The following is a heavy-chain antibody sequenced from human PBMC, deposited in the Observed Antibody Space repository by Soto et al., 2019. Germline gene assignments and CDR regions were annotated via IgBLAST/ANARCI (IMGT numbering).Heavy chain of an antibody. V-gene: IGHV3-21*01. D-gene: IGHD6-13*01. Sequence: GGSLRLSCAASGFTFRSYSMNWVRQAPGKGLEWVSSISDSGGSRYYADSVKGRFTISRDNAKNSLYLQMNSLRAEDTAVYYCARERGSWYFFDYWGQGTLVTVSS. CDR1: GFTFRSYS. CDR2: ISDSGGSR. CDR3: ARERGSWYFFDY. J-gene: IGHJ4*02.